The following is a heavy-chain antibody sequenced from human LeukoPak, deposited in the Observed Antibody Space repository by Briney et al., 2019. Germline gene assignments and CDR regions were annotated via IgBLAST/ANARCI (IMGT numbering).Heavy chain of an antibody. D-gene: IGHD3-10*01. CDR3: ASGSGSYYKGWFDP. V-gene: IGHV1-69*01. J-gene: IGHJ5*02. CDR2: ITPIFGTA. Sequence: SVKVSCKASGGTFSSYAISWVRQAPGQGLEWMGGITPIFGTANYAQKFQGRVTITADESTSTAYMELSSLRSEDTAVYYCASGSGSYYKGWFDPWGQGTLVTVSS. CDR1: GGTFSSYA.